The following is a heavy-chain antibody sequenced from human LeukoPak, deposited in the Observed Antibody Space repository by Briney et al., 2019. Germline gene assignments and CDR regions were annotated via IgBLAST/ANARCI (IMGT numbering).Heavy chain of an antibody. V-gene: IGHV3-33*01. D-gene: IGHD3/OR15-3a*01. CDR3: ARGPPGDFWTYDYYYYGMDV. J-gene: IGHJ6*02. Sequence: PGRSLRLSCAASGFTLSSFGMHWVRQAPGKGLEWVAVIWYDGSNKYYADSVKGRFTISRDNSKNTLYLQMNSLRAEDSAVYYCARGPPGDFWTYDYYYYGMDVWGQGTTVTVSS. CDR2: IWYDGSNK. CDR1: GFTLSSFG.